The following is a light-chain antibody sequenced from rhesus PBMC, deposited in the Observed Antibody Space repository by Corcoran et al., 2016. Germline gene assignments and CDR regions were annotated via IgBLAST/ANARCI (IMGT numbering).Light chain of an antibody. CDR1: QGISKY. Sequence: DIQMTQSPSSLSASAGDTVTITCQASQGISKYLAWYQQQPGKAPNLLIYDASTLQSGVPSRFSGSGSGTDVTLTISSLEPENGGVYYCHQDYAWPLTFGGGTKVELK. V-gene: IGKV1-33*01. J-gene: IGKJ4*01. CDR3: HQDYAWPLT. CDR2: DAS.